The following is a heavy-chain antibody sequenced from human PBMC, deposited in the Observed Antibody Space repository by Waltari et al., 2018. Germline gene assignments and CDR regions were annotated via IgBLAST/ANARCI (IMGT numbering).Heavy chain of an antibody. Sequence: QLQLQESGPGLVKPSEPLSLTCTVSGGSISSSSYYWGWIRQPPGKGLEWIGSIYYSGSTYYNPSLKSRVTISVDTSKNQFSLKLSSVTAADTAVYYCARGAEGDYFTYWGQGTLVTVSS. CDR3: ARGAEGDYFTY. CDR2: IYYSGST. V-gene: IGHV4-39*01. J-gene: IGHJ4*02. CDR1: GGSISSSSYY.